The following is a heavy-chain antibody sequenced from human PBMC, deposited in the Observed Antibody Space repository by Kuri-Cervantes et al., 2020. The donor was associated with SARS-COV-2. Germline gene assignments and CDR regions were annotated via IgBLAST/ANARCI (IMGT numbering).Heavy chain of an antibody. CDR2: IYYSGST. V-gene: IGHV4-59*01. CDR1: GGSISSYY. D-gene: IGHD3-3*01. J-gene: IGHJ3*02. Sequence: SETLSLTCTVSGGSISSYYWSWIRQPPGEGLEWIGYIYYSGSTNYNPSLKSRVTISVDTSKNQFSLKLSSVTAADTAVYYCARAGEWLFGDAFDIWGQGTMVTVSS. CDR3: ARAGEWLFGDAFDI.